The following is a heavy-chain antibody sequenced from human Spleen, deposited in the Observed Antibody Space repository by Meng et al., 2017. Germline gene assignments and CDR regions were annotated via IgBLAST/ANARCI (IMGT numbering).Heavy chain of an antibody. CDR3: ARDYSPYYDSSGCFDY. J-gene: IGHJ4*02. V-gene: IGHV3-11*01. Sequence: GESLKISCAASGFTFSDYYMSWIRQAPGKGLEWVSYISSSGSTIYYADSVKGRFTISRDNAKNSLYLQMNSLRAEDTAVYYCARDYSPYYDSSGCFDYWGQGTLVTVSS. CDR2: ISSSGSTI. D-gene: IGHD3-22*01. CDR1: GFTFSDYY.